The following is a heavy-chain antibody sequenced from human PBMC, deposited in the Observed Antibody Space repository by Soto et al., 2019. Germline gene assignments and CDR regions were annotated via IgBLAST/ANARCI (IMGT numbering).Heavy chain of an antibody. V-gene: IGHV1-18*04. J-gene: IGHJ6*02. CDR1: GYTFTSYG. D-gene: IGHD6-19*01. CDR2: ISAYNGNT. CDR3: ARAGRRAGYYYGMDV. Sequence: QVQLVQSGAEVKKPGASVKVSCKASGYTFTSYGISWVRQAPGQGLEWMGWISAYNGNTNYAQKLQGRVTMTTDTSASTAYKELRSLRSDETAVYYCARAGRRAGYYYGMDVWGQGTTVTVSS.